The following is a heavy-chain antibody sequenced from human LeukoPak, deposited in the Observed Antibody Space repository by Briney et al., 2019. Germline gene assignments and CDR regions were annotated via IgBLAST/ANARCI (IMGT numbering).Heavy chain of an antibody. CDR1: GYSFTSYW. J-gene: IGHJ6*02. D-gene: IGHD2-15*01. V-gene: IGHV5-51*01. CDR3: ARVRGIRSDYDGVDV. CDR2: IYPGDSDT. Sequence: GESLKISCKGSGYSFTSYWIGWVRQMSGKDLEWMGIIYPGDSDTRYSPSFQGQVTISADKSISTAYLQWSSLKASDTAMYYCARVRGIRSDYDGVDVWGQGTTVTVSS.